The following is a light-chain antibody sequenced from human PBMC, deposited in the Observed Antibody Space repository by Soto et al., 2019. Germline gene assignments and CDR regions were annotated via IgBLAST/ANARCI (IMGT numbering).Light chain of an antibody. J-gene: IGLJ2*01. CDR2: DND. Sequence: QSVLTQPPSVSGAPGQRVTISCTGSSANIGAAYNVSWYQQLPGTGPKLLIYDNDKRPSGIPDRFSGSKSGTAATLGVTGLQTGDEADYYCATWDSSLSGVVFGGGTKLTVL. V-gene: IGLV1-51*01. CDR3: ATWDSSLSGVV. CDR1: SANIGAAYN.